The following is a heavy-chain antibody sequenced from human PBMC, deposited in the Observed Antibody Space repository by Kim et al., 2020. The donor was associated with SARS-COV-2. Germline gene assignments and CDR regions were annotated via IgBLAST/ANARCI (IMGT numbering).Heavy chain of an antibody. CDR3: ARDICSSTICYSYYLDY. Sequence: GGSLRLSCAASGFTFSSYGMHWVRQAPGKGLEWVAVIWYDGSNQYYADSAKGRFTISRDNSKNTLYLQMNSLRDEDTAVYYCARDICSSTICYSYYLDYWGQRALVSVSS. D-gene: IGHD2-2*02. J-gene: IGHJ4*02. V-gene: IGHV3-33*01. CDR1: GFTFSSYG. CDR2: IWYDGSNQ.